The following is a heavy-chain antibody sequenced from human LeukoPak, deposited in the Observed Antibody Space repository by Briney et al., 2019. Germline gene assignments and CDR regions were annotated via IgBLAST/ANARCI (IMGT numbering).Heavy chain of an antibody. CDR3: AREWGNSGFDY. CDR1: GLIFSSYA. D-gene: IGHD6-25*01. J-gene: IGHJ4*02. Sequence: PGGSLRLSCSVSGLIFSSYAMHWVRQAPGKGLEWVAVISYDGNDKYYADSVKGRFTISRDSSENTLFLQMSSLRIEDTAVYYCAREWGNSGFDYWGQGTLVTVSS. CDR2: ISYDGNDK. V-gene: IGHV3-30-3*01.